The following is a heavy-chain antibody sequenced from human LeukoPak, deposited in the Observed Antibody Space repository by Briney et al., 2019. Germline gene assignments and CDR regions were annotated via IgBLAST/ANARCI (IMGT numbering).Heavy chain of an antibody. CDR3: ARSNQADDY. V-gene: IGHV3-74*01. J-gene: IGHJ4*02. CDR2: INGDGSVT. D-gene: IGHD1-14*01. CDR1: GFTFSSFW. Sequence: GGSLRLSCAASGFTFSSFWMHWVRQAPGKGLVWVSCINGDGSVTGYAGSAKGRFTISRDNAKNTLYLQMNSLRAEDTAVYYCARSNQADDYWGQGTLVTVSS.